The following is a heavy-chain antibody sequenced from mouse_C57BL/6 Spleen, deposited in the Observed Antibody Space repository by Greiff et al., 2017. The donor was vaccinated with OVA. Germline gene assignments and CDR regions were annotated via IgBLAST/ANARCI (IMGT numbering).Heavy chain of an antibody. CDR2: ISYDGSN. J-gene: IGHJ2*01. D-gene: IGHD1-1*01. CDR3: AREKAWGSSFDY. Sequence: EVKLEESGPGLVKPSQSLSLTCSVTGYSITSGYYWNWIRQFPGNKLEWMGYISYDGSNNYNPSLKNRISITRDTSKNQFFLKLNSVTTEDTATYYCAREKAWGSSFDYWGQGTTFTVSS. CDR1: GYSITSGYY. V-gene: IGHV3-6*01.